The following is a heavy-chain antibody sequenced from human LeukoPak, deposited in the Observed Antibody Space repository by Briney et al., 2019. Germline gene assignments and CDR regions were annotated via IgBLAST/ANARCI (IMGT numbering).Heavy chain of an antibody. D-gene: IGHD2-15*01. CDR2: INPNSGGT. CDR3: ASAEFPYCSGGSCYSFDY. Sequence: GASVKVSCKASGYTFTGYYMHWVRQAPGQGLEWMGWINPNSGGTNYAQKFQGRVTMTRDTSISTAYMELSRLRSDDTAVYYCASAEFPYCSGGSCYSFDYRGQGTLVTVSS. V-gene: IGHV1-2*02. CDR1: GYTFTGYY. J-gene: IGHJ4*02.